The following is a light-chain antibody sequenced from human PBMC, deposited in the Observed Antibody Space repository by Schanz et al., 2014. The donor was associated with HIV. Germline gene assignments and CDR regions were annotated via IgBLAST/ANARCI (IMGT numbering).Light chain of an antibody. CDR2: DVS. J-gene: IGLJ2*01. V-gene: IGLV2-14*03. CDR1: SSDVGAYNY. Sequence: QSALTQPASVSGSPGQSITISCTGTSSDVGAYNYVSWYQQHPGKAPKLMIYDVSNRPSGVSNRFSGSKSGNTASLTVSRLQAEDEADYYCTSYAGSNNLDFGGGTKLTVL. CDR3: TSYAGSNNLD.